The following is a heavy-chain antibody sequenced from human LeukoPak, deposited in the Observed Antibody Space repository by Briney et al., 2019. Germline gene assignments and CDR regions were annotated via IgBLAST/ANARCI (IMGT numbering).Heavy chain of an antibody. CDR1: AFSVGSNF. D-gene: IGHD2-15*01. CDR3: ARGDGGYDP. Sequence: PGGSLRLSCVDSAFSVGSNFMSWVRQAPGKGLEWVSSISSSSTYIYYADSVKGRFTISRDNAKNSLYLQMNSLRAEDTAVYYCARGDGGYDPWGQGTLVTVSS. V-gene: IGHV3-21*01. J-gene: IGHJ5*02. CDR2: ISSSSTYI.